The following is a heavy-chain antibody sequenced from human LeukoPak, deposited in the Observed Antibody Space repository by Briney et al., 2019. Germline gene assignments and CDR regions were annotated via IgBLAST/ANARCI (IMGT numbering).Heavy chain of an antibody. V-gene: IGHV3-7*01. CDR2: IKQDGSEK. D-gene: IGHD3-9*01. CDR3: ARLLRYFDWLTRDDYYYYMDV. J-gene: IGHJ6*03. Sequence: GGSLRLSCAASGFTFSSYWMSWVRQAPGKGLEWVANIKQDGSEKYYVDSVKGRFTISRDNAKNSLYLQMNSLRAEDTAVYYCARLLRYFDWLTRDDYYYYMDVWGKGATVTVS. CDR1: GFTFSSYW.